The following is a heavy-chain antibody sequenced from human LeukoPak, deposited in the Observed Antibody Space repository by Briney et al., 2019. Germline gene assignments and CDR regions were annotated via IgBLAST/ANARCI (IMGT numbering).Heavy chain of an antibody. V-gene: IGHV4-4*02. D-gene: IGHD2-8*01. CDR1: SGSIFSSNW. CDR3: ARASLGYCTNGVCYTWYYYYMDV. CDR2: IFHSGST. J-gene: IGHJ6*03. Sequence: SETLSLTCAVSSGSIFSSNWWSWVRQPPGKGLEWIGQIFHSGSTTYSPSLKSRVTISVDKSKNQFSLRLTSVTAADTAVYYCARASLGYCTNGVCYTWYYYYMDVWGKGTTVTVSS.